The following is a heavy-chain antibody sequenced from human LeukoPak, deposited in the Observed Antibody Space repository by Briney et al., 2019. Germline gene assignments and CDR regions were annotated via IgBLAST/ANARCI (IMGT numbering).Heavy chain of an antibody. D-gene: IGHD4-17*01. CDR1: GYTLTGYY. CDR3: ARVAATVTWVDY. V-gene: IGHV1-2*02. Sequence: ASVKVSCKASGYTLTGYYMHWVRQAPGQGLEWMGWINPNSGGTNYAQKFQGRVTVTRDTSISTAYMELSRLRSDDTAVYYCARVAATVTWVDYWGQGTLVTVSS. CDR2: INPNSGGT. J-gene: IGHJ4*02.